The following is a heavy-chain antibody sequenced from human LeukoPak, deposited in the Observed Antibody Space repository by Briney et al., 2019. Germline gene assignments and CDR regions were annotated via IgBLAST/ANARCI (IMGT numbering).Heavy chain of an antibody. V-gene: IGHV3-23*01. CDR2: ISGSGGST. Sequence: GGSLRLSCAASGFTFSSYAMSWVRQAPGKGLEWVSAISGSGGSTYYADSVKGRFTISRDNSKNTLYLQMNSLRAEDTAVYYCAKDLALLGNLRYGMDVWGQGTTVTVSS. CDR1: GFTFSSYA. D-gene: IGHD4-4*01. J-gene: IGHJ6*02. CDR3: AKDLALLGNLRYGMDV.